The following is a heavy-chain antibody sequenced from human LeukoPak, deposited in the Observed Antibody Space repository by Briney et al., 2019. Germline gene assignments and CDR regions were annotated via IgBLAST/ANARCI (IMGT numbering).Heavy chain of an antibody. CDR3: ARGVKAVAGTGY. CDR2: IYYSGST. CDR1: GGSISSSSYY. Sequence: SETLSLTCTVSGGSISSSSYYWGWIRQPPGKGLEWIGSIYYSGSTYYNPSLKSRVTISVDTSKNQFSLKLSSVTAADTAVYYCARGVKAVAGTGYWGQEPWSPSPQ. J-gene: IGHJ4*01. V-gene: IGHV4-39*07. D-gene: IGHD6-19*01.